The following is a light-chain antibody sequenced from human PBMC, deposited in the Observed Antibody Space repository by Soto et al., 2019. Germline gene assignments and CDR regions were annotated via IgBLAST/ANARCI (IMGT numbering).Light chain of an antibody. V-gene: IGKV1-39*01. J-gene: IGKJ2*01. CDR3: QHSYSYPHA. CDR1: QNINIY. CDR2: TAP. Sequence: DIQMTQSPSSLSAYVGDRVTIACRASQNINIYLNWYQQRPGKAPKLLVTTAPTFQSGVPSRFSASGSGANFTLTISGLQPEASETYYCQHSYSYPHAFGPGPKVHI.